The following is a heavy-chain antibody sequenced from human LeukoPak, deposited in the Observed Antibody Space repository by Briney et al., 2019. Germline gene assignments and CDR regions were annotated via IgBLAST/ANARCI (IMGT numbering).Heavy chain of an antibody. V-gene: IGHV1-2*02. J-gene: IGHJ4*02. Sequence: PGASVKVSCKASGYTFTGYYMHWVRQAPGQGLEWMGWINPNSGGTSYAQKFQGRVTMTRDTSISTAYMELSRLRSDDTAVYYCAREQREGSSSWPPTTDYWGQGTLVTVSS. CDR1: GYTFTGYY. D-gene: IGHD6-13*01. CDR2: INPNSGGT. CDR3: AREQREGSSSWPPTTDY.